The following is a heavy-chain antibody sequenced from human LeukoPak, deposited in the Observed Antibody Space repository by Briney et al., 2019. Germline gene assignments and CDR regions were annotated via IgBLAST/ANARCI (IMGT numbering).Heavy chain of an antibody. V-gene: IGHV4-59*01. CDR2: IYYSGST. Sequence: SGTLSLTCTVSGGSISSYYWSWIRQPPGKGLEWIGYIYYSGSTNYNPSLKSRVTISVDTSKNQFSLKLSSVTAADTAVYYCARGSYDSPDYWGQGTLVTVSS. CDR3: ARGSYDSPDY. J-gene: IGHJ4*02. CDR1: GGSISSYY. D-gene: IGHD3-22*01.